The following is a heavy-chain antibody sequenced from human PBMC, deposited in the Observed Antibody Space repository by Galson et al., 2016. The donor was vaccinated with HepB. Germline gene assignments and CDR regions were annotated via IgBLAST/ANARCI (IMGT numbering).Heavy chain of an antibody. CDR3: ASGPLDSPRLSFDY. CDR2: IMPAFGTT. Sequence: SVKVSCKASGVTFNSYNFNWVRQAPGQGLEWLGGIMPAFGTTNYAQKFRGRVTIAADDSTGTAYMDLSSLRSEDTAVYYCASGPLDSPRLSFDYWGQGTLVTVSS. V-gene: IGHV1-69*13. D-gene: IGHD3-10*01. J-gene: IGHJ4*02. CDR1: GVTFNSYN.